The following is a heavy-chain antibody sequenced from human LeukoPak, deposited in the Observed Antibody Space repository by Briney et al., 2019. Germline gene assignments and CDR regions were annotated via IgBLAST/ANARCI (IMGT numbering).Heavy chain of an antibody. V-gene: IGHV4-59*08. CDR1: GGSISSYY. D-gene: IGHD3-22*01. J-gene: IGHJ6*03. Sequence: SETLSLTCTISGGSISSYYWSWIRQPPGKGLEWIGYIYYSGSTNYNPSLKSRVTISVDTSKNQFSLKLSSVTAADTAVYYCARRYDSTLYYYYYMDVWGKGTTVTVSS. CDR3: ARRYDSTLYYYYYMDV. CDR2: IYYSGST.